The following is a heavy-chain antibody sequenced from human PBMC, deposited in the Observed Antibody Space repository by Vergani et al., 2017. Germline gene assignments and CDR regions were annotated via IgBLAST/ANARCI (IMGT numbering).Heavy chain of an antibody. Sequence: EVQLLESGGGLVQPGGSLRLSCAASGFTFISYAMSWVRQAPGKGLECVSAISGSGGSTYYADSVKGRFTISRDNSKNTLYLQMNSLRAEDTAVYYCAKPLLWFVEYMSWGQGTLVTVSS. CDR2: ISGSGGST. J-gene: IGHJ4*02. V-gene: IGHV3-23*01. D-gene: IGHD3-10*01. CDR1: GFTFISYA. CDR3: AKPLLWFVEYMS.